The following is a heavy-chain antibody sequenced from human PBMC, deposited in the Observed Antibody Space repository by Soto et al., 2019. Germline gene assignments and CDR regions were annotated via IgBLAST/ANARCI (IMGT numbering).Heavy chain of an antibody. CDR1: GVTVSNNY. D-gene: IGHD4-17*01. J-gene: IGHJ4*02. Sequence: EVQLVESGGGLVQPGASPRLSCAASGVTVSNNYMSWVRQAPGKGLEWVSVIYSVGSTSYADSVKGRFTISRDNSKNMVYLQMNSLRAEDTAVYYCARNRPETKYGYWGQGTLVTVSS. V-gene: IGHV3-66*01. CDR2: IYSVGST. CDR3: ARNRPETKYGY.